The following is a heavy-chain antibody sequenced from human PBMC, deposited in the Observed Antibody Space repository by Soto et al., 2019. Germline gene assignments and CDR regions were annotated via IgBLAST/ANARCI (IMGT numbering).Heavy chain of an antibody. V-gene: IGHV3-64*01. D-gene: IGHD3-22*01. CDR2: ITNNGGST. CDR3: ARELDYDSSAYYYYYFDY. CDR1: GFTFSKHA. J-gene: IGHJ4*02. Sequence: GGSLRLSCAASGFTFSKHAMHWVRQAPGKGLEYVSGITNNGGSTYYANSVKGRFTISRDNSKNTLYLQMGSLRAEDMAVYYCARELDYDSSAYYYYYFDYWGQGT.